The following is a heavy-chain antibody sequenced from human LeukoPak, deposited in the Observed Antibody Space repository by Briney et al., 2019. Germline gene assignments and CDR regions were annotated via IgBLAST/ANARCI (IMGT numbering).Heavy chain of an antibody. D-gene: IGHD3-3*01. J-gene: IGHJ5*02. Sequence: GESLKISCKGSGYSFTNYWIGWVPQMPGKGLEWMGIIFPGDSHTRYSPSFQGQVTMSADKSISTAYLQWSSLRASDTAMYYCARSSVNWFDPWGQGTLVTVSS. V-gene: IGHV5-51*01. CDR2: IFPGDSHT. CDR3: ARSSVNWFDP. CDR1: GYSFTNYW.